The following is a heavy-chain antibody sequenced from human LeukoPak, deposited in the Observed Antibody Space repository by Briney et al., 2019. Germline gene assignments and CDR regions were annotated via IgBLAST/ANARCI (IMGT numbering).Heavy chain of an antibody. Sequence: KPSETLSLTCAVYGGSFSGYYWSWSRQPPGKGLEWIGEINHSGSTNYNPSLKSRVTISVDTSKNQFSLKLSSVTAADTAVYYCARARIAAAGTTDYWGQGTLFTVSS. V-gene: IGHV4-34*01. D-gene: IGHD6-13*01. CDR1: GGSFSGYY. CDR3: ARARIAAAGTTDY. J-gene: IGHJ4*02. CDR2: INHSGST.